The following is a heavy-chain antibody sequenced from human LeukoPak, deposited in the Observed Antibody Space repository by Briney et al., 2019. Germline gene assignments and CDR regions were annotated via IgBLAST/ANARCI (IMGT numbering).Heavy chain of an antibody. D-gene: IGHD2-15*01. CDR3: ARDYCSGGSCYFYYYYGMDV. CDR1: GFTFSSYG. CDR2: IRYDGSNK. Sequence: GGSLRLSCAASGFTFSSYGMHWVRQAPGKGLEWVAFIRYDGSNKYYADSVKGRFTISRDNSKNTLYLQMNSLRAEDTAVYYCARDYCSGGSCYFYYYYGMDVWGQGTTVTVSS. V-gene: IGHV3-30*02. J-gene: IGHJ6*02.